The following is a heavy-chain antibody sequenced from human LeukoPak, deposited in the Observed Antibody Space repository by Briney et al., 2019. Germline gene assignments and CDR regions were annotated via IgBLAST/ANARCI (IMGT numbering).Heavy chain of an antibody. CDR3: ARGRGSGHKENWFDP. J-gene: IGHJ5*02. CDR1: GYAFTTYD. D-gene: IGHD6-19*01. Sequence: ASVKVSCKASGYAFTTYDFNWVRQATGQGPEWMGWMNPNSGNTGYTQNFQGRVTMTRNTSISTAYMELSSLKSEGTAVYYCARGRGSGHKENWFDPWGQGTLVTVSS. CDR2: MNPNSGNT. V-gene: IGHV1-8*01.